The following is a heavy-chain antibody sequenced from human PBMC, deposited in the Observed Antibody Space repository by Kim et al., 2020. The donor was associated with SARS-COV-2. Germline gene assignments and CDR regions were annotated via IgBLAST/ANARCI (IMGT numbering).Heavy chain of an antibody. Sequence: SETLSLTCAVSGGSISGGSYAWSWIRQPPGKGLEWIGYVFQKGDTSYNPSLKSRVSISVDTSKNQFFLTLTSVTAADTAVYYCARSGLGPSFQYWGQGA. CDR2: VFQKGDT. J-gene: IGHJ4*02. CDR1: GGSISGGSYA. D-gene: IGHD3-3*01. CDR3: ARSGLGPSFQY. V-gene: IGHV4-30-2*01.